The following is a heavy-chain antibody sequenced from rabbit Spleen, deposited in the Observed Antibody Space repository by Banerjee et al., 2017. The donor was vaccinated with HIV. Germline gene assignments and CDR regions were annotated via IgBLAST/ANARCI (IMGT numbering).Heavy chain of an antibody. J-gene: IGHJ4*01. CDR1: GLDFSSSYY. Sequence: QSLEESGGDLVQPGASLTLTCKASGLDFSSSYYISWVRQAPGKGLEWIGCIGTGSGSTYYASWAKGRFTISKTSSTTVTLQMTSLTAADTATYFCASGYSDVYFTLWGPGTLVTVS. CDR3: ASGYSDVYFTL. CDR2: IGTGSGST. D-gene: IGHD1-1*01. V-gene: IGHV1S40*01.